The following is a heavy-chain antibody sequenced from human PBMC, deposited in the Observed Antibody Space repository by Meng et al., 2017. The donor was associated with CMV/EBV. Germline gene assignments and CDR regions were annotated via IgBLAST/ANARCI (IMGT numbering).Heavy chain of an antibody. CDR3: ARGPGVVVPAATDY. V-gene: IGHV1-18*01. Sequence: ASVKVSCKASGYTFTSYGISWVRQAPGQGLEWMGWISAYNGNTNYAQKLQGRVTMTTDTSTSTAYMELRRLRSDDTAVYYCARGPGVVVPAATDYWGQGTLVTVSS. D-gene: IGHD2-2*01. CDR2: ISAYNGNT. CDR1: GYTFTSYG. J-gene: IGHJ4*02.